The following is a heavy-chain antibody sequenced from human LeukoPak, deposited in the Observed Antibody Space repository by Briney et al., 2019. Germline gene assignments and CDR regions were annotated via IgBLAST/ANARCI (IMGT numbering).Heavy chain of an antibody. CDR1: GGSISSGGYY. J-gene: IGHJ4*02. V-gene: IGHV4-31*03. D-gene: IGHD3-10*01. CDR2: IYYSGST. CDR3: ARTPITMVRRIFDY. Sequence: SETLSLTCTVSGGSISSGGYYWSWIRQHPGKGLEWIGYIYYSGSTYYNPSLKSRVTISVDTSKNQFSLKLSSVTAADTAVYYCARTPITMVRRIFDYWGQGTLVTVSS.